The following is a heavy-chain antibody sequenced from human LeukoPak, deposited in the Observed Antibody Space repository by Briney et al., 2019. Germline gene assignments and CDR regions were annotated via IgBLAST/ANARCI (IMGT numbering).Heavy chain of an antibody. CDR2: IYNSGSI. CDR3: ARETSLRFDP. V-gene: IGHV4-59*11. CDR1: GGSIRSHY. Sequence: PSETLSLTCTVSGGSIRSHYWSWIRQSPGRGLEYIGSIYNSGSINYNPSLKSRVTISVDTSKNQFSLKLSSVTAADTAVYYCARETSLRFDPWGQGTLVTVSS. J-gene: IGHJ5*02.